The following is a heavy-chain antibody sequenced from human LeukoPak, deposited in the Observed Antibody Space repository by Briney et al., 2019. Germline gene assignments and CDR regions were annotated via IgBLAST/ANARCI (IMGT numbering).Heavy chain of an antibody. V-gene: IGHV1-18*01. J-gene: IGHJ5*02. Sequence: ASVKVSCKASGYTFTSYGISWVRQAPGQGLEWMGWISAYNGNTNYAQKLQGRVTMTTDTSTSTAYMELSSLRSEDTAVYYCATDQDYDSSGYFWFDPWGQGTLVTVSS. CDR3: ATDQDYDSSGYFWFDP. CDR2: ISAYNGNT. D-gene: IGHD3-22*01. CDR1: GYTFTSYG.